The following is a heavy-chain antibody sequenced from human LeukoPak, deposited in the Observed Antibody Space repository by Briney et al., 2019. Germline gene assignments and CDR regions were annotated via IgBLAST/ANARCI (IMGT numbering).Heavy chain of an antibody. D-gene: IGHD5-24*01. Sequence: SETLSLTCTVSGGSVNSGTYYWSWIRQPPGKGLEWIGYISYSGSTNYNPSLKSRFTISVDTSKNQFSLKLSSVTAADTAVYYCARGGRWLQFNYWGQGTLVTVSS. J-gene: IGHJ4*02. CDR1: GGSVNSGTYY. CDR3: ARGGRWLQFNY. CDR2: ISYSGST. V-gene: IGHV4-61*01.